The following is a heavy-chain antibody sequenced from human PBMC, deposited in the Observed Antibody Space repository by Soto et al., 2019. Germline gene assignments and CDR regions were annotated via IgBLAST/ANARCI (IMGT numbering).Heavy chain of an antibody. D-gene: IGHD2-15*01. J-gene: IGHJ5*02. CDR1: GYTFTSYY. V-gene: IGHV1-46*03. Sequence: ASVKVSCKASGYTFTSYYMHWVRHAPGQGLEWMGIINPSGGSTSYAQKFQGRVTMTRDTSTSTVYMELSSLRSEDTAVYYCARDLCSGGSCYAFDPWGQGTLVTVSS. CDR3: ARDLCSGGSCYAFDP. CDR2: INPSGGST.